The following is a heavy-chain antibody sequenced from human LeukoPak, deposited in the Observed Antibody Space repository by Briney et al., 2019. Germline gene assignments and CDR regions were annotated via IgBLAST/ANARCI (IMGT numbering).Heavy chain of an antibody. CDR1: GFTFSDHY. J-gene: IGHJ4*02. CDR2: TRNKANSYTT. Sequence: GGSLRLSCAASGFTFSDHYMDWVRQAPGKGLEWVGRTRNKANSYTTEYAASVKGRFTISRDDSKNSLYLQMNSLKTEDTAVYYCARGRGSGSSAYFDYWGQGTLVTVSS. V-gene: IGHV3-72*01. D-gene: IGHD1-26*01. CDR3: ARGRGSGSSAYFDY.